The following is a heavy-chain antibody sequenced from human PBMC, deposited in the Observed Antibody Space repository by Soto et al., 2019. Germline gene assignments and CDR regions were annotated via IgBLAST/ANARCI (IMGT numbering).Heavy chain of an antibody. CDR3: TTGADIVVVPAPAGDY. Sequence: GGSLRLSCAASGFTFSNAWMSWVRQAPGKGLEWVGRIKSKTDGGTTDYAAPVKGRFTISRDDSKNTLYLQMNSLKTEDTAVYYCTTGADIVVVPAPAGDYWGQGTLVTVSS. CDR2: IKSKTDGGTT. V-gene: IGHV3-15*01. CDR1: GFTFSNAW. D-gene: IGHD2-2*01. J-gene: IGHJ4*02.